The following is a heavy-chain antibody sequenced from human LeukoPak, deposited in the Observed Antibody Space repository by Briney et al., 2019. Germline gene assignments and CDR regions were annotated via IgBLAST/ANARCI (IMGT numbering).Heavy chain of an antibody. CDR1: GYTFTGYY. CDR2: INPNSGGT. CDR3: ARALGSGSYPYDY. J-gene: IGHJ4*02. Sequence: GASVKVSCKASGYTFTGYYMHWVRQAPGQGLEWMGWINPNSGGTNYAQKFQGWVTTTRDTSISTAYMELSRLRSDDTAVYYCARALGSGSYPYDYWGQGTLVTVSS. V-gene: IGHV1-2*04. D-gene: IGHD3-10*01.